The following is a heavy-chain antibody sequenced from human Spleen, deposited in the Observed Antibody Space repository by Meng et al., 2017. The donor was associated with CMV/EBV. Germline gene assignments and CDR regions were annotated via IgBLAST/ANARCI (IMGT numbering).Heavy chain of an antibody. V-gene: IGHV3-48*04. CDR3: ARGKRGYSYGNDY. D-gene: IGHD5-18*01. Sequence: GGSLRLSCAASGFAFSTYNMNWVRQAPGKGLEWVSYISSSGDIINYADSVKGRFTISRDNAKNSLYLQMNRLRAEDTAVYYCARGKRGYSYGNDYWGQGTLVTVSS. CDR2: ISSSGDII. J-gene: IGHJ4*02. CDR1: GFAFSTYN.